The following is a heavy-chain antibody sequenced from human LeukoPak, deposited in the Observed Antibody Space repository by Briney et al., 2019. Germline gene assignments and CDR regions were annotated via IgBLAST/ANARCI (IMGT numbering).Heavy chain of an antibody. CDR2: IYSDNSGGST. V-gene: IGHV3-53*01. CDR1: GFTVSSNY. J-gene: IGHJ4*02. Sequence: GGSLRLSCAASGFTVSSNYMTWVRQAPGKGLEWVSVIYSDNSGGSTYYADSVKGRFTTSRDNSKNTLYLQMNSLRAEDTAVYYCAKAQQWLVPFGYWGQGTLVTVSS. D-gene: IGHD6-19*01. CDR3: AKAQQWLVPFGY.